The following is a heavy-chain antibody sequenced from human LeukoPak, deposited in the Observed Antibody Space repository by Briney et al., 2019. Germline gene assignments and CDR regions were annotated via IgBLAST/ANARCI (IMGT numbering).Heavy chain of an antibody. CDR1: GGSISSSSYY. Sequence: SETLSLTCTVSGGSISSSSYYWGWIRQPPGKGLEWIGSIYYSGSTYYNPSLKSRVTISVDTSKNQFSLKLSSVTAADTAVYYCARERSTVTTFLVLGVRGTDYWGQGTLVTVSS. CDR3: ARERSTVTTFLVLGVRGTDY. CDR2: IYYSGST. J-gene: IGHJ4*02. D-gene: IGHD4-17*01. V-gene: IGHV4-39*07.